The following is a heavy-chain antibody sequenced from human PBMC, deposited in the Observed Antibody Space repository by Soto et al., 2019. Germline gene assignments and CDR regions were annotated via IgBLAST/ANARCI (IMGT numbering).Heavy chain of an antibody. CDR1: GFTFSSYA. J-gene: IGHJ4*02. CDR3: AKDSAGYDFWSGYYGAPLDY. CDR2: ISGSGGST. Sequence: GGSLRLSCAASGFTFSSYAMSWVRQAPGKGLEWVSAISGSGGSTYYADSVKGRFTISRDNSKNTLYLQMNSLRAEDTAVYYCAKDSAGYDFWSGYYGAPLDYWGQGTLVTVSS. D-gene: IGHD3-3*01. V-gene: IGHV3-23*01.